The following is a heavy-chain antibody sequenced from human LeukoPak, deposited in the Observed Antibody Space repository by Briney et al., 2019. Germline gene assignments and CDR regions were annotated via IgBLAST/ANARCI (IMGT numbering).Heavy chain of an antibody. V-gene: IGHV1-2*02. CDR2: INPNSGGT. J-gene: IGHJ5*02. Sequence: ASVKVSCKASGYTFTGYYMHWVRQAPGQGLEWIGWINPNSGGTNYAQKFQGRVTMTRDTSISTAYMELSRLRSDDTAVYYCASGAKGDCVWGSYRLNWFDPWGQGTLVTVSS. CDR1: GYTFTGYY. D-gene: IGHD3-16*02. CDR3: ASGAKGDCVWGSYRLNWFDP.